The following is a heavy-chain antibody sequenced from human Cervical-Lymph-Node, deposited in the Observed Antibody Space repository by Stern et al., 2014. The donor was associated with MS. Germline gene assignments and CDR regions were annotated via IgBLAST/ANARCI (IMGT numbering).Heavy chain of an antibody. D-gene: IGHD3-22*01. Sequence: QVQLVESGPGLVKPSQTLSLTCTVSGGSISIGSYYWSWIRQPAGKGLEWMGRIYTSGRTSQNPSLQSRLTISVATSRNQFSLKLSSVTAADTAVYYCARAMITRHFDLWGRGTLVTVSS. CDR2: IYTSGRT. V-gene: IGHV4-61*02. CDR3: ARAMITRHFDL. CDR1: GGSISIGSYY. J-gene: IGHJ2*01.